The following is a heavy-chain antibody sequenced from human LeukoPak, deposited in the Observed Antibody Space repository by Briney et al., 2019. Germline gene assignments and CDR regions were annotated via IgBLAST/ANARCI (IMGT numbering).Heavy chain of an antibody. CDR1: GGSFSGYY. V-gene: IGHV4-34*01. CDR3: ARYYYGSGKDY. Sequence: SETLSPTCAVYGGSFSGYYWSWIRQPPGKGLEWIGEINHSGSTNYNPSLKSRVTISVDTSKNQFSLKLSSVTAADTAVYYCARYYYGSGKDYWGQGTLVTVSS. CDR2: INHSGST. J-gene: IGHJ4*02. D-gene: IGHD3-10*01.